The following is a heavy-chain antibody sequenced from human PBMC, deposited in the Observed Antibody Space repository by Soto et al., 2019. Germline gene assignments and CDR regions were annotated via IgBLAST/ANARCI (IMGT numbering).Heavy chain of an antibody. Sequence: GASVKVSCKASGYTFTSYAMHWVRQAPGQRLEWMGWISAYNGNTNYAQKLQGRVTMTTDTSTSTAYMELRSLRSDDTAVYYCARGYVEYSSSSVSRFDPWGQGTLVTVSS. D-gene: IGHD6-6*01. J-gene: IGHJ5*02. CDR3: ARGYVEYSSSSVSRFDP. CDR1: GYTFTSYA. CDR2: ISAYNGNT. V-gene: IGHV1-18*01.